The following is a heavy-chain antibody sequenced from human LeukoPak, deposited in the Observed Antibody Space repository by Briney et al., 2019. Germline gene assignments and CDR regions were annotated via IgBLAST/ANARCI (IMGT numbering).Heavy chain of an antibody. V-gene: IGHV4-59*08. CDR3: ARLSSDYYDSSGYCDY. D-gene: IGHD3-22*01. CDR1: GGSISSYY. Sequence: SETLSLTCTVSGGSISSYYWSWIRQPPGKGLEWIAYIYYSGSTNYNPSLKSRVTISVDTSKNQFSLKLSSVTAADTAVYYCARLSSDYYDSSGYCDYWGQGTLVTVSS. J-gene: IGHJ4*02. CDR2: IYYSGST.